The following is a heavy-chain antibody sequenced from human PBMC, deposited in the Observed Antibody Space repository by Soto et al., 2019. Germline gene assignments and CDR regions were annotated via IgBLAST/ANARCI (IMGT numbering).Heavy chain of an antibody. V-gene: IGHV4-59*01. D-gene: IGHD3-16*01. CDR2: IYYSGST. Sequence: SETLSLTCTVSGGSISSYYWSWIRQPPGKGLEWIGYIYYSGSTNYNPSLKSRVTISVDTSKNQFSLKLSSVTAADTAVYYCARGYDYIWGSYCQGRAFDIWGQGTMVTVSS. J-gene: IGHJ3*02. CDR3: ARGYDYIWGSYCQGRAFDI. CDR1: GGSISSYY.